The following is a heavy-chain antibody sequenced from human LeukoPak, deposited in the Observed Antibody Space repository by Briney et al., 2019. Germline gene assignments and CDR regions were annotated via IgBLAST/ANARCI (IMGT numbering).Heavy chain of an antibody. V-gene: IGHV1-69*05. CDR1: GGTFSSYA. J-gene: IGHJ4*02. Sequence: SVKVSCKASGGTFSSYAISWLRQAPGQGLEWMGRIIPIFGTANYAQKFQGRVTITTDESTSTAYMELSSLRSEDTAVYYCARGRYVWGSYRSTFDYWGQGTLVTVSS. CDR3: ARGRYVWGSYRSTFDY. CDR2: IIPIFGTA. D-gene: IGHD3-16*02.